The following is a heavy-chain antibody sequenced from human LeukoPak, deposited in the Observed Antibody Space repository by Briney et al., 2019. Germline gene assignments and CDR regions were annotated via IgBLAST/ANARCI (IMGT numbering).Heavy chain of an antibody. CDR2: INHSGST. CDR3: ATAGARRDGYNYVDY. Sequence: SETLSLTCAVYGGSFSGYYWSWIRQPPGKGLEWSGEINHSGSTNYNPSLKSRVTISVDTSKNQFSLKLSSVTAAATAVYYCATAGARRDGYNYVDYWGQGTLVTVSS. V-gene: IGHV4-34*01. J-gene: IGHJ4*02. CDR1: GGSFSGYY. D-gene: IGHD5-24*01.